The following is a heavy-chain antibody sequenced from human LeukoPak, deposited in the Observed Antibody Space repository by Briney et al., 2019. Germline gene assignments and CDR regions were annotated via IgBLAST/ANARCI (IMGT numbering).Heavy chain of an antibody. V-gene: IGHV4-59*01. CDR1: GGPISGYY. Sequence: SETLSLTCTVSGGPISGYYWNWIRQPPGKGLEWIGSIYYSGRTSFNGSLKTRITLSVDTSKNQFSLKLTSVTTADTAVYFCARDSAGDYWLDPWGQGTPVTVSS. D-gene: IGHD7-27*01. CDR2: IYYSGRT. J-gene: IGHJ5*02. CDR3: ARDSAGDYWLDP.